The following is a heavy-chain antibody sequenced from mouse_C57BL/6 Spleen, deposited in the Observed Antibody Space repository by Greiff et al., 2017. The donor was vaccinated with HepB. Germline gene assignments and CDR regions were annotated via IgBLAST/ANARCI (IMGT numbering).Heavy chain of an antibody. J-gene: IGHJ4*01. CDR1: GFTFSSYA. CDR2: ISDGGSYT. Sequence: EVKLVESGGGLVKPGGSLKLSCAASGFTFSSYAMSWVRQTPEKRLEWVATISDGGSYTYYPDNVKGRFTISRDNAKNNLYLQMSHLKSEDTAMYYCARDYDVPFYAMDYWGQGTSVTVSS. D-gene: IGHD2-12*01. CDR3: ARDYDVPFYAMDY. V-gene: IGHV5-4*01.